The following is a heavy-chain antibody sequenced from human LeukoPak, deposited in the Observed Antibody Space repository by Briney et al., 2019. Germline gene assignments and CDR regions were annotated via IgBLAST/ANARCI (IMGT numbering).Heavy chain of an antibody. CDR1: GGSISSGDYY. J-gene: IGHJ4*02. Sequence: SQTLSLTCTVSGGSISSGDYYRSWIRQPPGKGLEWIGYIYYSGSTYYNPSLKSRVTISVDTSKNQFSLKLSSVTAADTAVYYCARELPYYDYVWGSYRIIDYWGQGTLVTVSS. D-gene: IGHD3-16*02. CDR3: ARELPYYDYVWGSYRIIDY. CDR2: IYYSGST. V-gene: IGHV4-30-4*08.